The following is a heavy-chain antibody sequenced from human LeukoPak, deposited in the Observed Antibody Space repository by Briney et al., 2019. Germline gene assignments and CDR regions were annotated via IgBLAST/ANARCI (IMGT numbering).Heavy chain of an antibody. Sequence: SETLSLTCTVSGGSISNYYWSWIRQPPGKGLEWIGYIYYSGSTNYNPSLKSRVTISVDTSKNQFSLKLSSVTAADTAVYYCARGSYDFWSGHPPRFDPWGQGTLVTVSS. J-gene: IGHJ5*02. CDR3: ARGSYDFWSGHPPRFDP. CDR1: GGSISNYY. D-gene: IGHD3-3*01. CDR2: IYYSGST. V-gene: IGHV4-59*12.